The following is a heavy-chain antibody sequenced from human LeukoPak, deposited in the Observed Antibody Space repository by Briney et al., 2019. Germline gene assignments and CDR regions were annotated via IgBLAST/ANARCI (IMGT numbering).Heavy chain of an antibody. CDR2: IKPDGSEK. Sequence: QTGGSLRLSCAASEFTFTTSWMSWVRQAPGKGLEWVANIKPDGSEKYYVDSVKGRFTISRDNAKNSLYLQMNNLRAEDTAVYYCAREGNIYYNWGQGTLVTVSS. D-gene: IGHD3-10*01. CDR3: AREGNIYYN. V-gene: IGHV3-7*01. CDR1: EFTFTTSW. J-gene: IGHJ4*02.